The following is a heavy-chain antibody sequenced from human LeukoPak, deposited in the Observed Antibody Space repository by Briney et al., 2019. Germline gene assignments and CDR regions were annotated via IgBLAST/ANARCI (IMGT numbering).Heavy chain of an antibody. CDR2: IYYSGST. CDR1: GGSVSSGSYY. J-gene: IGHJ4*02. V-gene: IGHV4-61*01. Sequence: SETLSLTCTVSGGSVSSGSYYWSWIRQPPGKGLEWIGYIYYSGSTNYNPSLKSRVTISVDTSKNQFSLKLSSVTAADTAVYYCARRFMTGIVDTGDYFDYWGQGTLVTVSS. CDR3: ARRFMTGIVDTGDYFDY. D-gene: IGHD7-27*01.